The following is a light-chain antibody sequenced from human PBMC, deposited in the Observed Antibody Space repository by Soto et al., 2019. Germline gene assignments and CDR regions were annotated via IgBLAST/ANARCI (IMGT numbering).Light chain of an antibody. CDR3: SSYTSSSTLA. J-gene: IGLJ2*01. Sequence: QSALTQPASVSGSPGQSITISCTGTSSDVGGYNYVSWYQQHPGKAPKLMIYEVSNRPSGVSNRFSGSESGNTASLTISGLQAEDEADYYCSSYTSSSTLAFGGGTKVTVL. V-gene: IGLV2-14*01. CDR2: EVS. CDR1: SSDVGGYNY.